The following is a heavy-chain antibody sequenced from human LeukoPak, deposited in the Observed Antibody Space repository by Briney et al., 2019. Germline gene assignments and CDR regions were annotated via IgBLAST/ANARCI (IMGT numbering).Heavy chain of an antibody. J-gene: IGHJ5*02. D-gene: IGHD2-2*01. CDR1: GYTLTSYG. Sequence: ASVKVSCKASGYTLTSYGISWVRQAPGQGLEWMGWISAYNGNTNYAQKLRGRVTMTTDTSTSTAYMELRSLRSDDTAVYYCAREVVGTAANNWFDPWGQGTLVTVSS. CDR3: AREVVGTAANNWFDP. CDR2: ISAYNGNT. V-gene: IGHV1-18*01.